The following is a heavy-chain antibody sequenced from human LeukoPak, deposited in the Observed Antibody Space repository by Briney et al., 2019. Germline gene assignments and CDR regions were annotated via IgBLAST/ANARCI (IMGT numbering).Heavy chain of an antibody. CDR2: IKHDGSEA. J-gene: IGHJ4*02. D-gene: IGHD3-10*01. CDR3: TRDALFGSGRTHLDF. CDR1: EFTFNRYW. V-gene: IGHV3-7*04. Sequence: PGGSLALSCAASEFTFNRYWMSWVRQAPGKGLEWVANIKHDGSEAHYVDSVKGRFTISRDNAKNSLSRQMNSLNVDDTGVYFCTRDALFGSGRTHLDFWSQGTLDRVSS.